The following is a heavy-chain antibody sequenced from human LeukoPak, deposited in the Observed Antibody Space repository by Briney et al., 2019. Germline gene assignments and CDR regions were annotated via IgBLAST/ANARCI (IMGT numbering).Heavy chain of an antibody. D-gene: IGHD3-10*01. J-gene: IGHJ4*02. CDR3: AKDGWFGELSSFDY. CDR1: GFTFSSYA. Sequence: PGGSLRLSCAASGFTFSSYAMSWIRQAPGKGLEWVSAISGSGGSTYYADSVKGRFTISRDNSKNTLYLQMNSLRAEDTAVYYCAKDGWFGELSSFDYWGQGTLVTVSS. CDR2: ISGSGGST. V-gene: IGHV3-23*01.